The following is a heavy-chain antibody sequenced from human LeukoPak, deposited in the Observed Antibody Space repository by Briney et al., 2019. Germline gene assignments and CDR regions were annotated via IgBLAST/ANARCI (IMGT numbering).Heavy chain of an antibody. J-gene: IGHJ5*02. CDR2: IYYSGST. CDR1: GGSISSYY. V-gene: IGHV4-59*01. CDR3: ARDGAVAGTFLDDNWFDP. Sequence: SETLSLTCTVSGGSISSYYWSWIRQPPGKGLKWIGFIYYSGSTNYNPSLKSRVTISLDTSKNQFSLKLNSVTAADTAVYYCARDGAVAGTFLDDNWFDPWGQGTLVTVSS. D-gene: IGHD6-19*01.